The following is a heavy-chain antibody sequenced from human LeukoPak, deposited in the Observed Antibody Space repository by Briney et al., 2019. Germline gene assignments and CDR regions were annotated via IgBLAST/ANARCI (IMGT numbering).Heavy chain of an antibody. CDR2: IYPGDSDT. V-gene: IGHV5-51*01. D-gene: IGHD2-21*02. Sequence: GQSLKISCKGSGYSFTSYWIGWVRQMPGKGLEWMGIIYPGDSDTRYSPSFQGQVTISADKSISTAYLHWSSLKASDTAIYYCARQTYCGGACTQFFDYWGQGTLVTVSS. CDR3: ARQTYCGGACTQFFDY. J-gene: IGHJ4*02. CDR1: GYSFTSYW.